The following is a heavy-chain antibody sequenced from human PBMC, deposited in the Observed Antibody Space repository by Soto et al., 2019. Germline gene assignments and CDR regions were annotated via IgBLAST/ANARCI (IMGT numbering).Heavy chain of an antibody. J-gene: IGHJ4*02. CDR1: GFTFSSYA. Sequence: GGSLRLSCAASGFTFSSYAMHWVRQAPGKGLEYVSAISSNGGSTYYANSVKGRFTISRDNSKNTLYLQMGSLRAEDMAVYYCARDQRDLVWFGELGYWGQGTLVTVSS. V-gene: IGHV3-64*01. CDR3: ARDQRDLVWFGELGY. D-gene: IGHD3-10*01. CDR2: ISSNGGST.